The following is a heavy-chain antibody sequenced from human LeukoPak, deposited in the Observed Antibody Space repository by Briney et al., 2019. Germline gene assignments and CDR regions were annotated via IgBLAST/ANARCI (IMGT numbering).Heavy chain of an antibody. Sequence: SSETLSLTCAVYGGSFSGYYWSWIRQPPGKGLEWIGEINHSGSTNYNPSLESRVTISVDTSKNQFSLKLSSVTAADTAVYYCARVKSRKDDYWGQGTLVTVSS. CDR2: INHSGST. D-gene: IGHD2-21*01. V-gene: IGHV4-34*01. CDR3: ARVKSRKDDY. CDR1: GGSFSGYY. J-gene: IGHJ4*02.